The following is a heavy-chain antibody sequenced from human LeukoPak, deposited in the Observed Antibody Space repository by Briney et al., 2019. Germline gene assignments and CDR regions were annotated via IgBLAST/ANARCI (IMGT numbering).Heavy chain of an antibody. D-gene: IGHD2-15*01. V-gene: IGHV3-7*01. CDR3: VSQEVVPH. CDR1: GFSFTNYW. J-gene: IGHJ4*02. Sequence: GGSLRLSCAASGFSFTNYWMSWVRPAPGKGLEWVANVKEDGTTKQYVDSVKGRFTISRDNAKNSLYLQMDSLRAEDTAVYYCVSQEVVPHWGQGTLVSVSS. CDR2: VKEDGTTK.